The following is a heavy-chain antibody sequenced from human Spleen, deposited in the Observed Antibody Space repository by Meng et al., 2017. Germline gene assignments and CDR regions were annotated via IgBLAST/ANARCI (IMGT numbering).Heavy chain of an antibody. D-gene: IGHD3-22*01. J-gene: IGHJ4*02. CDR2: IVDSGGTT. V-gene: IGHV3-23*01. CDR1: GFTFSNYA. Sequence: GESLKISCAASGFTFSNYAMSWVRQAPGKGLEWVSTIVDSGGTTYADSVKGRFTISRDNSKNTLYLQMNSLRAEDTAVYYCARTTITFYYDSSPRDYWGQGTLVTVSS. CDR3: ARTTITFYYDSSPRDY.